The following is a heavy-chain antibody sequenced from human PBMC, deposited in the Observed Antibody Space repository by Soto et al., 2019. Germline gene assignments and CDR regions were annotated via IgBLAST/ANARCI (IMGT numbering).Heavy chain of an antibody. V-gene: IGHV1-24*01. CDR2: FDPEDGET. CDR3: ATGAAAGKLSLFFSYYYSGMDV. CDR1: GYTLTELS. D-gene: IGHD6-13*01. Sequence: QVQLVQSGAEVKKPGASVKVSCKVSGYTLTELSMHWVRQAPGKGLEWMGGFDPEDGETIYAQKFQGRVTMTEDTSTDTAYRELSSLRSEDTAVYYCATGAAAGKLSLFFSYYYSGMDVWGQGTTVTVSS. J-gene: IGHJ6*02.